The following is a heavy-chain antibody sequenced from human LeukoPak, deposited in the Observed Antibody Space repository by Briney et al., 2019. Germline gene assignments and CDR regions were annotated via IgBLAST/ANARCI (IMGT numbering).Heavy chain of an antibody. CDR1: GFTFSSDG. Sequence: GGSLRLSCAASGFTFSSDGMSWVRHAPGKGLEWISGTSGSGGSTYYANSVKGRFTISRDNSKNTLYLEMNSLRAEDTAVYYCAKNGGSQCYSHLDYWGRGSLVTVSS. J-gene: IGHJ4*02. D-gene: IGHD2-15*01. V-gene: IGHV3-23*01. CDR2: TSGSGGST. CDR3: AKNGGSQCYSHLDY.